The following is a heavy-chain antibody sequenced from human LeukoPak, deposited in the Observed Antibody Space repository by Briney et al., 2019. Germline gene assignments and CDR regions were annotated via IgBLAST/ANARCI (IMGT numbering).Heavy chain of an antibody. D-gene: IGHD6-19*01. Sequence: PGGSLRLSCAASGFAFITYAMTWVRQAPGKGLEWVSVIYSGGSTYYADSVKGRFTISRDNSKNTLYLQMNSLRAEDTAVYYCARDGRRSGYSSGWSYYYYYGMDVWGQGTTVTVSS. CDR2: IYSGGST. V-gene: IGHV3-53*01. CDR1: GFAFITYA. CDR3: ARDGRRSGYSSGWSYYYYYGMDV. J-gene: IGHJ6*02.